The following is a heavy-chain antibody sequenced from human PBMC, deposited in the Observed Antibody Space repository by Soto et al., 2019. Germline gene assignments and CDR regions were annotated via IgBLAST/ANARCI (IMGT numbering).Heavy chain of an antibody. CDR2: IIPIFGTA. CDR3: ASLIAAAGPPHSPRYYYGMDV. Sequence: ASVKVSCKASGGTFSSYAISWARQAPGQGLEWMGGIIPIFGTADYAQKFQGRVTITADESTSTAYMELSSLRSEDTAVYYCASLIAAAGPPHSPRYYYGMDVWGQGTTVTVS. J-gene: IGHJ6*02. D-gene: IGHD6-13*01. CDR1: GGTFSSYA. V-gene: IGHV1-69*13.